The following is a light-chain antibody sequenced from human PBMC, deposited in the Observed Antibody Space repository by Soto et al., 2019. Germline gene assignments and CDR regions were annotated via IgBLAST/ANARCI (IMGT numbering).Light chain of an antibody. Sequence: EIVLTQSPGTLSLSPGERGTLSCRASQNLGTLYLAWFQQKSGQAPRLLIYSASRRATGIPDRFTGSGSGTDFTLTINRVEPEDFAVYFCQKYAGSPRTCGQGTKV. J-gene: IGKJ1*01. CDR2: SAS. V-gene: IGKV3-20*01. CDR1: QNLGTLY. CDR3: QKYAGSPRT.